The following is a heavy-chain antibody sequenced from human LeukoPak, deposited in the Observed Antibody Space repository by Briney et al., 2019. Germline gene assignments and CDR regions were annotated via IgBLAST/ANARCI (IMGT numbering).Heavy chain of an antibody. D-gene: IGHD2-2*01. CDR1: GFTFSSYG. J-gene: IGHJ4*02. CDR3: ALRYCTSTSCYPYFDY. CDR2: IRYDGSNK. Sequence: GGSLRLSCAASGFTFSSYGMHWVRQAPGKGLEWVAFIRYDGSNKYYADSVKGRFTTSRDNAKNTLYLQMNSLRAEDTAVYYCALRYCTSTSCYPYFDYWGQGTVVTVSS. V-gene: IGHV3-30*02.